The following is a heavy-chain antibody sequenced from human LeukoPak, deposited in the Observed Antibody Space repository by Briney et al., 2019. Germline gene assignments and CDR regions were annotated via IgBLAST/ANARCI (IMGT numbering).Heavy chain of an antibody. CDR1: GGSISSSSYY. CDR2: IYYSGST. J-gene: IGHJ5*02. Sequence: SETLSLTCTVSGGSISSSSYYWGWIRQPPGKGLEWIGSIYYSGSTYYYPSLKSRVTISVDTSKNQFSLKLSSVTAADTAVYYCARGSRGTHYYGSGSRQNWFDPWGQGTLVTVSS. CDR3: ARGSRGTHYYGSGSRQNWFDP. D-gene: IGHD3-10*01. V-gene: IGHV4-39*07.